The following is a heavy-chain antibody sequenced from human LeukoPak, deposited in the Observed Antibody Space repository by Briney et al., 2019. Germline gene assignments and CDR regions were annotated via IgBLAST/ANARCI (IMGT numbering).Heavy chain of an antibody. J-gene: IGHJ3*02. Sequence: ASVKVSCKASGYTFTGYLMHWVRQAPGQGLEWMGWINPNSGGTHYAQKFQGRVTMTRDTSISTAYMELSGLTSDDTAVYYCARHNHIVVVVAATGGAFDIWGQGTMVTVSS. V-gene: IGHV1-2*02. CDR2: INPNSGGT. CDR3: ARHNHIVVVVAATGGAFDI. D-gene: IGHD2-15*01. CDR1: GYTFTGYL.